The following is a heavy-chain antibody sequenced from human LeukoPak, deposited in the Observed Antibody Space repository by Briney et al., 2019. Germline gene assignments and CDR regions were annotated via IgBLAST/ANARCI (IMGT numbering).Heavy chain of an antibody. D-gene: IGHD3-22*01. V-gene: IGHV4-34*01. CDR3: ARSDSYDSSGYYFDY. CDR2: INHSGST. J-gene: IGHJ4*02. CDR1: GGSFSGYY. Sequence: SETLSLTCAVYGGSFSGYYWSWIRQPPGKGLEWIGEINHSGSTNYNPSLKSRVTISVDTSKNQFSLKLSSVTAAGTAVYYCARSDSYDSSGYYFDYWGQGTLVTVSS.